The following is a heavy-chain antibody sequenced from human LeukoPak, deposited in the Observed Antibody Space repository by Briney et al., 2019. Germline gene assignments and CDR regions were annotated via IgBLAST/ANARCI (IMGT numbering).Heavy chain of an antibody. CDR3: ARQGYSHGQDHFDY. J-gene: IGHJ4*02. D-gene: IGHD5-18*01. V-gene: IGHV4-39*01. Sequence: SETLSLTCTVSGGSISSSSYYWGWIRQPPGKGLEWIGSIYYSGSTYYNPSLKSRVTISVDTSKNQFSLKLSSVTAADTAVYYCARQGYSHGQDHFDYWGQGTLVTVSS. CDR1: GGSISSSSYY. CDR2: IYYSGST.